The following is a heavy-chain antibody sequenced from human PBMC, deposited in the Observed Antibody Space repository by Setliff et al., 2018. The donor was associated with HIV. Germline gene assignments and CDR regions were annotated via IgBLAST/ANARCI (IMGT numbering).Heavy chain of an antibody. V-gene: IGHV4-38-2*02. CDR3: ARDRGGSYDY. CDR2: VYHSGST. CDR1: GYSISSGYY. Sequence: SETLSLTCAVSGYSISSGYYWGWIRQPPGKGLEWIGSVYHSGSTYYNPSLKSRVTISVDTSKNHFSLKLRSVTAADTAVYYCARDRGGSYDYWGQGTLVTVSS. J-gene: IGHJ4*02. D-gene: IGHD1-26*01.